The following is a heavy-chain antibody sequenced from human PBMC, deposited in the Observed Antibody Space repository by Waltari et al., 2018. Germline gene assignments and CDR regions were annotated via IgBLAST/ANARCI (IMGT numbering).Heavy chain of an antibody. J-gene: IGHJ3*02. CDR1: GCVFSTSY. CDR3: ARGGKPHAFDI. V-gene: IGHV3-7*03. Sequence: EVQLVESGGVWVQRGGSLRLPLAPAGCVFSTSYMNGVRQAPGKGPEWVANIRPDGREIYYVDSVEGRFTVSRDNAKNSLHLQMNNLRADDTAVYYCARGGKPHAFDIWGQGTMVTVSS. CDR2: IRPDGREI.